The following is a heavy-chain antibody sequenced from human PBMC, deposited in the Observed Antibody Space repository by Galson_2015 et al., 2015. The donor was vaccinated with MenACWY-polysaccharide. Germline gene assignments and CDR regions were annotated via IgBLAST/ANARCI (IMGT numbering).Heavy chain of an antibody. V-gene: IGHV3-30-3*01. J-gene: IGHJ6*02. CDR1: GFTFSTYA. CDR2: ISYDGTNK. CDR3: ARTYCSRTSCYGIDV. Sequence: SLRLSCAASGFTFSTYAIHWVRQAPGKGLDWVAIISYDGTNKYYAESVKDRFTIYRDKSKNTMYLQMNSLSAEDTAAYYCARTYCSRTSCYGIDVWAQGTTVTVSS. D-gene: IGHD2-2*01.